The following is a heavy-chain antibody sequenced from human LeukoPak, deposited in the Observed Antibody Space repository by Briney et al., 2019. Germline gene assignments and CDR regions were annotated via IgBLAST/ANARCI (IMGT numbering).Heavy chain of an antibody. CDR1: GYTFTGYY. CDR2: TNPNSGGT. CDR3: ARQEGLGYCSTTSCYAEGY. D-gene: IGHD2-2*01. J-gene: IGHJ4*02. V-gene: IGHV1-2*04. Sequence: ASVKVSWKASGYTFTGYYTHWVRQAPGQGLEWMGWTNPNSGGTNYAQKFQGWVTMTRDTSISTAYMELSRLKSDDTAVYYCARQEGLGYCSTTSCYAEGYWGQGTLVSVSS.